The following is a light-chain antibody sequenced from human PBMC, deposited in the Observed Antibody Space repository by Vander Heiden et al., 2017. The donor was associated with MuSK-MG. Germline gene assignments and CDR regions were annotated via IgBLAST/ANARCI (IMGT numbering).Light chain of an antibody. V-gene: IGKV3-11*01. Sequence: EIVLPQSPVTLSLSPGESAILSCRASQSVSSYLAWYQQKPGQAPRLLIYDASNRATGIPARFSGSGSGTDFTLTISSLEPEDFAGYYCQQHLTWPTTFGRGTRLEMK. J-gene: IGKJ5*01. CDR2: DAS. CDR3: QQHLTWPTT. CDR1: QSVSSY.